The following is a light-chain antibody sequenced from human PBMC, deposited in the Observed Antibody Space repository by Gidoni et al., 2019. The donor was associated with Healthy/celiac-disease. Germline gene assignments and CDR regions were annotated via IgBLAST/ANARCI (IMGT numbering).Light chain of an antibody. Sequence: IQITQSPSTLSASVGDRVTIPCQASPDISNYLNWYQQKPGKAPKLLIYDASNLETGVPSRFSGSGSGTDFTFTISSLQAEDIATYYCQQYDNLPLTFXGXTKVEIK. CDR1: PDISNY. CDR3: QQYDNLPLT. J-gene: IGKJ4*01. V-gene: IGKV1-33*01. CDR2: DAS.